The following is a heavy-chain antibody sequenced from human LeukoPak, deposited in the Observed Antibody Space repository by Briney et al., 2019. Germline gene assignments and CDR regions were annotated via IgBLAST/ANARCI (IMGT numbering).Heavy chain of an antibody. J-gene: IGHJ4*02. D-gene: IGHD5-12*01. V-gene: IGHV1-18*01. CDR1: GYTFNSYG. CDR3: ARAEPLVATIFDY. Sequence: GASVKVSCKTSGYTFNSYGISWVRQAPGQGLEWMGWISAYNGNTNYAQKFQGRLTMTTDTSTSTAHMEMRSLRSDDTAVYYCARAEPLVATIFDYWGQGTLVTVSS. CDR2: ISAYNGNT.